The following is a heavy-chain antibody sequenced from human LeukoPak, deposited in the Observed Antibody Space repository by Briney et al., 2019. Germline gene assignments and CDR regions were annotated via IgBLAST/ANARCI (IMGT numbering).Heavy chain of an antibody. CDR2: ISSSGSTI. CDR1: GFTFSRYW. J-gene: IGHJ3*02. CDR3: ARDRCGYYGGCAFDI. Sequence: PGGSLRLSCAASGFTFSRYWMSWVRQAPGKGLEWVSYISSSGSTIYYADSVKGRFTISRDNAKNSLYLQMNSLRAEDTALYYRARDRCGYYGGCAFDIWGQGTMVTVSS. V-gene: IGHV3-48*04. D-gene: IGHD3-3*01.